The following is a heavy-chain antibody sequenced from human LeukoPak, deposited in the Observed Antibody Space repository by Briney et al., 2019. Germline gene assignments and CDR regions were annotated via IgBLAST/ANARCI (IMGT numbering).Heavy chain of an antibody. CDR3: ARSYDSSGYPDY. V-gene: IGHV4-31*03. CDR1: GGSISSGGYY. J-gene: IGHJ4*02. D-gene: IGHD3-22*01. CDR2: IYYSGST. Sequence: SQTLSLTCTVSGGSISSGGYYWSWIRQHPGKGLEWIGYIYYSGSTYYNPSLKSRVTISVDTPKNQFSLKLSSVTAADTAVYYCARSYDSSGYPDYWGQGTLVTVSS.